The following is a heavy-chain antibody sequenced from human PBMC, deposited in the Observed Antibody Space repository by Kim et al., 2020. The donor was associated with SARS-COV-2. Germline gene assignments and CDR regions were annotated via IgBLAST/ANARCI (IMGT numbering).Heavy chain of an antibody. CDR2: IGTAGDT. J-gene: IGHJ3*02. CDR1: GFTFSSYD. CDR3: ARAGIYGSSWYGGHDAFDI. V-gene: IGHV3-13*04. D-gene: IGHD6-13*01. Sequence: GGSLRLSCAASGFTFSSYDMHWVRQATGKGLEWVSAIGTAGDTYYPGSVKGRFTISRENAKNSLYLQMNSLRAGDTAVYYCARAGIYGSSWYGGHDAFDIWGQGAMVAVSA.